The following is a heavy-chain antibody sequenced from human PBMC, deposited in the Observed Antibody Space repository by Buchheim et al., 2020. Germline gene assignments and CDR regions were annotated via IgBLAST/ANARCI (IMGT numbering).Heavy chain of an antibody. CDR1: GFTFSSSG. CDR2: ISRDSKYI. J-gene: IGHJ4*02. D-gene: IGHD3-22*01. V-gene: IGHV3-21*01. Sequence: EVQLVESGGGLVKPGESLRLSCADSGFTFSSSGMNWVRQAPGKGLEWVSYISRDSKYIYYADSVKGRFTMSSDNAKNSLYLQLNNLRVEDTAVYYCARGIPHYYDGSGYYYPFDYWGQGTL. CDR3: ARGIPHYYDGSGYYYPFDY.